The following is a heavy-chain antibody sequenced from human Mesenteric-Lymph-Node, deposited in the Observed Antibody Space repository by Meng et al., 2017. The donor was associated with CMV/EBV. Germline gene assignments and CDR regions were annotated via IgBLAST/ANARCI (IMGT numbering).Heavy chain of an antibody. J-gene: IGHJ2*01. CDR2: IYHSGST. V-gene: IGHV4-38-2*02. CDR1: GYSISSGYY. D-gene: IGHD5-24*01. CDR3: ASPPRDGYNYWYFDL. Sequence: SETLSLTCTVSGYSISSGYYWGWIRQPPGKGLEWIGSIYHSGSTYYNPSLKSRVTISVDTSKNQFSLKLSSVTAADTAIYYCASPPRDGYNYWYFDLWGRGTPVTVSS.